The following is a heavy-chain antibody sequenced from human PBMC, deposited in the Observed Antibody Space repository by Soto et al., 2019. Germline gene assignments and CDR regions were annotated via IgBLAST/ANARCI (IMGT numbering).Heavy chain of an antibody. D-gene: IGHD5-12*01. CDR3: ARGRMLVAAAKKRIWYLDL. V-gene: IGHV4-34*01. Sequence: QVHLQQWGAGLLKPSETLSLTCGVNGGSFSGYFWSWIRQPPAKGLEWIGEINRSGATNYNPSLKRRISLSVDASMNPTDLNLSSVTAADTAVYSCARGRMLVAAAKKRIWYLDLWGRGTLVTVSS. CDR2: INRSGAT. J-gene: IGHJ2*01. CDR1: GGSFSGYF.